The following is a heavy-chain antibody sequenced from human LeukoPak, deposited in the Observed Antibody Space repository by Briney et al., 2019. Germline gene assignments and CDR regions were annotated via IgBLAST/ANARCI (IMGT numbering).Heavy chain of an antibody. CDR1: GFTFSSYE. Sequence: GGSLRLSCAASGFTFSSYEMNWVRQAPGKGLEWVSSISSSGTYKYYADSVKGRFTISRDNAKNSLYLQMNSLRAEDTAVYYCARTGTSGFDYWGQGTLVTVSS. J-gene: IGHJ4*02. CDR2: ISSSGTYK. CDR3: ARTGTSGFDY. D-gene: IGHD1-1*01. V-gene: IGHV3-21*01.